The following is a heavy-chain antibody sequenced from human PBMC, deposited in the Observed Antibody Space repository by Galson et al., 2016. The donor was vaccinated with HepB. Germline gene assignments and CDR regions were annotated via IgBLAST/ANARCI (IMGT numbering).Heavy chain of an antibody. J-gene: IGHJ4*02. CDR2: IWFDGSNK. V-gene: IGHV3-33*01. CDR3: AREFKIAAPGVLDY. Sequence: SLRLSCAASGFTFSSYGMHWVRQAPGKGLEWVAMIWFDGSNKYYVDSVKGRLTISRDNSKTTLYLEMNSLRAEDTAVYYCAREFKIAAPGVLDYWGQGTLVTVSS. CDR1: GFTFSSYG. D-gene: IGHD6-13*01.